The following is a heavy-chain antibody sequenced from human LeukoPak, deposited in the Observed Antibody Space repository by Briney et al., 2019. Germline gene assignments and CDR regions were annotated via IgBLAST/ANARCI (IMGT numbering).Heavy chain of an antibody. J-gene: IGHJ4*02. CDR2: INPNSGGT. Sequence: GASVKVSCKASGYTFTGYYMHWVRQAPGQGLEWMGWINPNSGGTNYAQKFQGRVTMTRDTSISTAYMELSRLRSDDTAVYYCARTFLAAAGTSFGYWGQGTLVTVSS. CDR3: ARTFLAAAGTSFGY. CDR1: GYTFTGYY. V-gene: IGHV1-2*02. D-gene: IGHD6-13*01.